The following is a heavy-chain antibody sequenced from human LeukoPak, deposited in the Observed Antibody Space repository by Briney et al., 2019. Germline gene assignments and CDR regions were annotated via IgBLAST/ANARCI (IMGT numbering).Heavy chain of an antibody. CDR3: ARDIAVAWLRGYFDY. CDR2: IYYSGSA. D-gene: IGHD6-19*01. V-gene: IGHV4-39*02. J-gene: IGHJ4*02. Sequence: SETLSLTCTVSGGSISSSSYYWGWICQPPGKGLEWIGSIYYSGSAYYSPSLKSRVTISIDTSKNQFSLKLTSVTAADTAVYYCARDIAVAWLRGYFDYWGQGTLVTVSS. CDR1: GGSISSSSYY.